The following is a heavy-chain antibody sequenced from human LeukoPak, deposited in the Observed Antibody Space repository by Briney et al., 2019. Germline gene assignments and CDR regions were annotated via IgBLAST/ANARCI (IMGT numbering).Heavy chain of an antibody. D-gene: IGHD3-10*01. J-gene: IGHJ4*02. CDR2: INPNSGGT. V-gene: IGHV1-2*06. CDR3: AREGYYGSGLY. Sequence: GASVKVSCKASGYTFTSYGLSWVRQAPGQGLEWMGRINPNSGGTNYAQKFQGRVTMTRDTSISTAYMELSRLRSDDTAVYYCAREGYYGSGLYWGQGTLVTVSS. CDR1: GYTFTSYG.